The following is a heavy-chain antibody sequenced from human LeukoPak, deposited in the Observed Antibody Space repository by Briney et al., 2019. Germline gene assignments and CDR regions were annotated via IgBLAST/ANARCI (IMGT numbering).Heavy chain of an antibody. CDR2: ISAYNGNT. Sequence: ASVKVSCKASGYTFTSYGISWVRQAPGQGLEWMGWISAYNGNTNYAQKLQGRVTMTTDTSTSTAYMELRSLRSDDTAVYYCARGSPPRVYYDRSGYYSYYFDYWGQGTLVTVSS. J-gene: IGHJ4*02. CDR3: ARGSPPRVYYDRSGYYSYYFDY. V-gene: IGHV1-18*01. D-gene: IGHD3-22*01. CDR1: GYTFTSYG.